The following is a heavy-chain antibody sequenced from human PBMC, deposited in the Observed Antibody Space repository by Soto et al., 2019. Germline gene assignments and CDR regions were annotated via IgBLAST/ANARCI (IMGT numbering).Heavy chain of an antibody. J-gene: IGHJ6*02. Sequence: SETLSLTCAVYGGSFSGYYWSWIRQPPGKGLEWIGEINHSGSTNYNPSLKSRVTISVDTSKNQFSLKLSSVTAADTAVYYCARGRRQQLTYGMDVWGQGTTVTVSS. D-gene: IGHD6-13*01. CDR3: ARGRRQQLTYGMDV. CDR1: GGSFSGYY. V-gene: IGHV4-34*01. CDR2: INHSGST.